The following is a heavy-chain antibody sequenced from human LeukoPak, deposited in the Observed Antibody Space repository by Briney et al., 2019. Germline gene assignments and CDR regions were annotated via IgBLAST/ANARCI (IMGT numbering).Heavy chain of an antibody. CDR3: ARFSVHGEYYFDY. CDR1: GYTFTRYY. CDR2: INPNSGGT. Sequence: ASVKVSCKASGYTFTRYYMHWVRQAPGQGLEWMGWINPNSGGTNYAQKFQGRVTITRDTSISTAYMELSRLRSDDTAVYYCARFSVHGEYYFDYWGQGTLVTVSS. V-gene: IGHV1-2*02. D-gene: IGHD3-3*01. J-gene: IGHJ4*02.